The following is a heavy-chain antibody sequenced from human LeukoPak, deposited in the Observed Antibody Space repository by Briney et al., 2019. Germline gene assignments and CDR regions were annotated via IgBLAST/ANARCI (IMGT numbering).Heavy chain of an antibody. J-gene: IGHJ4*02. D-gene: IGHD6-6*01. CDR3: ARDSSYGNLYYFDY. Sequence: SQTLSLTCTVSGGSISSGGYYWSWIRQHPGKGLEWIGYIYYSGSTYYSPSLKSRVTISVDTSKNQFSLKLSSVTAADTAVYYCARDSSYGNLYYFDYWGQGTLVTVSS. CDR2: IYYSGST. V-gene: IGHV4-31*03. CDR1: GGSISSGGYY.